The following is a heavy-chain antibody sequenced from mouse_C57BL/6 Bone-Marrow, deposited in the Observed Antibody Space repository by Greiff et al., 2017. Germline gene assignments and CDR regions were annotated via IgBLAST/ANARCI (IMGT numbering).Heavy chain of an antibody. CDR2: ISSGGSYT. J-gene: IGHJ1*03. V-gene: IGHV5-6*01. Sequence: EVKLVESGGDLVKPGGSLKLSCAASGFTFSSYGMSWVRQTPDKRLEWVATISSGGSYTYYPDRVKGRFTISRDNAKNTLYLQVSSLTSEDTAMYYCARHWGLYDDYSYWYFDVWGTGTTVTVSS. CDR3: ARHWGLYDDYSYWYFDV. D-gene: IGHD2-3*01. CDR1: GFTFSSYG.